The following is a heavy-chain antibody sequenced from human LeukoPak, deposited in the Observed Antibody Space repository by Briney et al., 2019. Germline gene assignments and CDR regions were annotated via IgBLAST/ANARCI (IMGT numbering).Heavy chain of an antibody. CDR2: ISAYNGNT. V-gene: IGHV1-18*01. CDR3: ARDLEAMAGQFDY. CDR1: GYMFTSHG. Sequence: ASVKVSCKSSGYMFTSHGIHWLRQAPGQGLEWMGWISAYNGNTNYAQKLQGRVTMTTDTSTSTAYMELRSLRSDDTAVYYCARDLEAMAGQFDYWGQGTLVTVSS. J-gene: IGHJ4*02. D-gene: IGHD6-19*01.